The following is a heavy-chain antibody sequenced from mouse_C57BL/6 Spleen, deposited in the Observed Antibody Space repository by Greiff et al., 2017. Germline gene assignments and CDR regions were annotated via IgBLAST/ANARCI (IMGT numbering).Heavy chain of an antibody. J-gene: IGHJ4*01. V-gene: IGHV5-15*01. D-gene: IGHD2-1*01. CDR1: GFTFSDYG. CDR3: ARRDYGNDAMDY. Sequence: EVKLMESGGGLVQPGGSLKLSCAASGFTFSDYGMAWVRQAPRKGPEWVAFISNLAYSIYYADTVTGRFTISRENAKNTLYLEMSSLRSEDTAMYYCARRDYGNDAMDYWGQGTSVTVSS. CDR2: ISNLAYSI.